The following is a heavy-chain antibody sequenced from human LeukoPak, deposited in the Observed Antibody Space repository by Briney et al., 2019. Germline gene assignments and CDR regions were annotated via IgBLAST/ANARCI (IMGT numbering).Heavy chain of an antibody. CDR2: IYYSGST. CDR1: GGSVSSGSYY. V-gene: IGHV4-61*01. J-gene: IGHJ4*02. Sequence: PSETLSLTCTVSGGSVSSGSYYWSWIRQPPGKGLEWIGYIYYSGSTNYNPSLKSRVTISVDTSKNQFSLKLSSVTAADTAVYYCARGFIHYYDSSGYSEPFDYWGQGSLVTVSS. D-gene: IGHD3-22*01. CDR3: ARGFIHYYDSSGYSEPFDY.